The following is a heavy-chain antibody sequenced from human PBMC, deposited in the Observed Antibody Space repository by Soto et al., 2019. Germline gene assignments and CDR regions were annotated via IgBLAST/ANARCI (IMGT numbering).Heavy chain of an antibody. CDR3: ATDRAKSNWPNFDS. CDR1: GGSFSIYT. CDR2: VLPFLDLT. D-gene: IGHD1-1*01. J-gene: IGHJ4*02. Sequence: QVQLVQSGSEVKKPGSSVRVSCKTSGGSFSIYTFSWVRQAPGQGLEWMGRVLPFLDLTSYSQKFQGRVTITADKCTATAYMDLNKLTSEDTAFYDCATDRAKSNWPNFDSWGQGTLVTVSS. V-gene: IGHV1-69*02.